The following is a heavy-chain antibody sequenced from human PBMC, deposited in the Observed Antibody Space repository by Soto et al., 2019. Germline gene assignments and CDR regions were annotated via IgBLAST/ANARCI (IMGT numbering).Heavy chain of an antibody. CDR1: GFTFSNFV. Sequence: PGGSLRLSCAASGFTFSNFVMSWVRQVPGKGLEWVSAITGSGGSAYYADSVKGRFTISRDNPKSTVFLEMSSLGAADTAVYYCAVHLGQNYYRLDVWGQGTTVTVSS. CDR2: ITGSGGSA. V-gene: IGHV3-23*01. D-gene: IGHD1-26*01. CDR3: AVHLGQNYYRLDV. J-gene: IGHJ6*02.